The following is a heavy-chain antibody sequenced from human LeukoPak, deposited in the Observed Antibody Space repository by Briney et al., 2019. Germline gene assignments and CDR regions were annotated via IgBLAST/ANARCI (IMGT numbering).Heavy chain of an antibody. CDR3: ARVVSPPPDYYYYMDV. V-gene: IGHV4-4*02. CDR2: IYHSGST. Sequence: KPSGTLSLTCAVSGGSISSSNWWSWVRQPPGKGLEWIGEIYHSGSTNYNPSLKSRVTMSVDTSKNQFSLKLSSVTAADTAVYYCARVVSPPPDYYYYMDVWGKGTTVTVSS. CDR1: GGSISSSNW. D-gene: IGHD2/OR15-2a*01. J-gene: IGHJ6*03.